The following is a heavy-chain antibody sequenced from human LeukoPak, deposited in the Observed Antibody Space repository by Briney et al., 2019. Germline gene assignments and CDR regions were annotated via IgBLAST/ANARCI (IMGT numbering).Heavy chain of an antibody. CDR1: GDSIRSYY. CDR2: IYYTGST. CDR3: TSHGSSGHDPLT. V-gene: IGHV4-59*08. D-gene: IGHD5-12*01. J-gene: IGHJ4*01. Sequence: PSETLSLTCTVSGDSIRSYYWNWIRRPPGKGLEWIGYIYYTGSTSYSPSLKSRVTISLDTSKSQFSLRLTSVTAADTAVYYCTSHGSSGHDPLTWGQGTLVTVPS.